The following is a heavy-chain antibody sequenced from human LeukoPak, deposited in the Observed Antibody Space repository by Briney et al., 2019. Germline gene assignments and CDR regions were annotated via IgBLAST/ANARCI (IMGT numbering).Heavy chain of an antibody. CDR2: IYPGDSDT. Sequence: GESLKISCKGSGYSFTSYWIAWVRQMPGKGLEWMGIIYPGDSDTRYSPSFQGQVTISADKSISTAYLQWSSLKASDTAMYYCARQGREMATAIYHFDYWGQGTLVTVSS. D-gene: IGHD5-24*01. V-gene: IGHV5-51*01. CDR1: GYSFTSYW. CDR3: ARQGREMATAIYHFDY. J-gene: IGHJ4*02.